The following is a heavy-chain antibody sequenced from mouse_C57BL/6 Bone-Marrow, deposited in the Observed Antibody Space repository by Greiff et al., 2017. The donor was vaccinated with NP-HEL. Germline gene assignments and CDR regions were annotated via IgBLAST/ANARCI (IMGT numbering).Heavy chain of an antibody. CDR3: AVTGTGAWFAY. J-gene: IGHJ3*01. D-gene: IGHD4-1*01. V-gene: IGHV1-50*01. Sequence: QVHVKQPGAELVKPGASVKLSRKASGYTFTSYWMQWVKQRPGQGLEWIGEIDPSDSYTNYNQKFKGKATLTVDTSSSTAYMQLSSLTSEDSAVYYCAVTGTGAWFAYWGQGTLVTVSA. CDR1: GYTFTSYW. CDR2: IDPSDSYT.